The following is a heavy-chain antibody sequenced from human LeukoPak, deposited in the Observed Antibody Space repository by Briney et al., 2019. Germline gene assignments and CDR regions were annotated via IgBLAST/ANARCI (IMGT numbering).Heavy chain of an antibody. CDR1: GGSISSYY. V-gene: IGHV4-59*12. CDR2: IYYSGST. D-gene: IGHD5-18*01. CDR3: ARGQRFFGYSYGFSYFDY. J-gene: IGHJ4*02. Sequence: SETLSLTCTVSGGSISSYYWSWIRQPPGKGLEWIGYIYYSGSTNYNPSLKSRVTISVDTSKNQFSLKLSSVTAADTAVYYCARGQRFFGYSYGFSYFDYWGQGTLVTVSS.